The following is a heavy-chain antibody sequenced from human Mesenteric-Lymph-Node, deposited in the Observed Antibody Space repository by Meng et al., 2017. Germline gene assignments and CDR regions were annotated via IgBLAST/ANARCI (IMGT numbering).Heavy chain of an antibody. Sequence: VQWRGSGPARVKPSGTLSLTCAASGGSISRSDWWSWVRQPPGKGLEWIGETSHSGSTNYSPSLKSRVTISLDKSKNQLSLKLNSVTAADTAVYYCASSDYYRSDYWGQGTLVTVSS. D-gene: IGHD3-22*01. V-gene: IGHV4-4*02. J-gene: IGHJ4*02. CDR2: TSHSGST. CDR1: GGSISRSDW. CDR3: ASSDYYRSDY.